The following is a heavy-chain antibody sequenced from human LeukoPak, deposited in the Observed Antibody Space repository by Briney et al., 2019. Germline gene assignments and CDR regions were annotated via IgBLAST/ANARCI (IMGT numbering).Heavy chain of an antibody. CDR3: ARDHSGPYYYYYYYMDV. D-gene: IGHD3-10*01. CDR1: GFTFSSYW. CDR2: IKQDGSEK. V-gene: IGHV3-7*01. J-gene: IGHJ6*03. Sequence: PGGSLRLSCAASGFTFSSYWMSWVCQAPGKGLEWVANIKQDGSEKYYVDSVKGRFTISRDNAKNSLYLQMNSLRAEDTAVYYCARDHSGPYYYYYYYMDVWGKGTTVTVSS.